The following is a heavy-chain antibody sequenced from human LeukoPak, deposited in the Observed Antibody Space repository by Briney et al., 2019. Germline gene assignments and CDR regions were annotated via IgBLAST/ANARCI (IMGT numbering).Heavy chain of an antibody. CDR2: ISGDGGST. Sequence: GRSLRLSCAASGFTFDDYAMHWVRQAPGKGLEWVSLISGDGGSTYYADSVKGRFTISRDNSKNSLYLQMNSLRTEDTALYYCAIPPPGIAVAGNGNWFDPWGQGTLVTVSS. J-gene: IGHJ5*02. CDR1: GFTFDDYA. CDR3: AIPPPGIAVAGNGNWFDP. D-gene: IGHD6-19*01. V-gene: IGHV3-43*02.